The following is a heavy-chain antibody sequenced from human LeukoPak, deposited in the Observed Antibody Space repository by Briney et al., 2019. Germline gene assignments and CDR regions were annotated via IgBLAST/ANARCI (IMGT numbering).Heavy chain of an antibody. CDR3: ARRGGRDGYNLNWFDP. D-gene: IGHD5-24*01. CDR1: GGSISTYY. Sequence: SETLSLTCTVSGGSISTYYWSWIRQPPGKGLEWIGYIYYNGDTNYNPSLKSRVIISVDTSKKQFSLKLRTVTAADTAVYYCARRGGRDGYNLNWFDPWGQGTLVTVSS. V-gene: IGHV4-59*01. CDR2: IYYNGDT. J-gene: IGHJ5*02.